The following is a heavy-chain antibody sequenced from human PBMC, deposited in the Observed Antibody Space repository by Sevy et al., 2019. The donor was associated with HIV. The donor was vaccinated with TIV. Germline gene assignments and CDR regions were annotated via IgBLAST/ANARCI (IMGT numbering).Heavy chain of an antibody. J-gene: IGHJ4*02. Sequence: GGSLRLSCAASGFSFSKYWMSWVRQAPGKGLEWVANIKEDGSQKNYLESVKGRFTISRDNAKNLLYLQMNNLRADDTAVSYCARDTVILSGYPSHYFDYWGQGTLVTVSS. CDR1: GFSFSKYW. V-gene: IGHV3-7*01. CDR2: IKEDGSQK. CDR3: ARDTVILSGYPSHYFDY. D-gene: IGHD3-9*01.